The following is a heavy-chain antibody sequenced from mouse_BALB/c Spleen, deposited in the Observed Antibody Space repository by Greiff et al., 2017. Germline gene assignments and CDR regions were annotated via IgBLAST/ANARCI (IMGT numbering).Heavy chain of an antibody. D-gene: IGHD2-2*01. CDR1: GFTFSSFG. CDR3: ARLGYDVDY. J-gene: IGHJ2*01. Sequence: EVQLVESGGGLVQPGGSRKLSCAASGFTFSSFGMHWVRQAPEKGLEWVAYISSGSSTIYYADTVKGRFTISRDNPKNTLFLQMTSLRSEDTAMYYCARLGYDVDYWGQGTTLTVSS. V-gene: IGHV5-17*02. CDR2: ISSGSSTI.